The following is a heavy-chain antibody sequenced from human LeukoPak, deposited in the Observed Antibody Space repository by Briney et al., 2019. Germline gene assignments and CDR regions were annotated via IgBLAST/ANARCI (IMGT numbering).Heavy chain of an antibody. CDR3: AKDAAGPEY. CDR2: IINDGSRT. V-gene: IGHV3-74*01. CDR1: GFTFNSYW. Sequence: GGSLRLSCAASGFTFNSYWMHWVRQAPGKGLVWVSHIINDGSRTSYADSVKGRFTISRDNSKNTLFLQMNSLRVEDTAIYYCAKDAAGPEYWGQGTLVTVSS. D-gene: IGHD6-13*01. J-gene: IGHJ4*02.